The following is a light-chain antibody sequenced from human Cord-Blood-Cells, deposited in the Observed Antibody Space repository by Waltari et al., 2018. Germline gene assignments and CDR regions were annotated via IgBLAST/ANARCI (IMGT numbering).Light chain of an antibody. CDR1: QSVSSN. J-gene: IGKJ4*01. CDR3: QQYNNWPPLT. CDR2: GAS. Sequence: EIVMTQSPATLSVSPGERATLSCRASQSVSSNLAWYQQKPGQAPRLLIYGASTRATSIPARFSGSRSGTEFTLTISSLQSEDFAVYYCQQYNNWPPLTFGGGTKVEIK. V-gene: IGKV3-15*01.